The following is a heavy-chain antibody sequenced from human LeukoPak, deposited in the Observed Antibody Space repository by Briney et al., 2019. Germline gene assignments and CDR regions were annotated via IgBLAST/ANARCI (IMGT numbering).Heavy chain of an antibody. V-gene: IGHV4-38-2*02. D-gene: IGHD2-2*01. CDR3: ARVGGYCSSTSCSYEPLFDKLDSPRQFDP. J-gene: IGHJ5*02. Sequence: SETLSLTCTVSGYSISSGYYWGWIRQPPGKGLEWIGSIYHSGSTYYNPSLKSRVTISVDTSKNQFSLKLSSVTAADTAVYYCARVGGYCSSTSCSYEPLFDKLDSPRQFDPWGQGTLVTVSS. CDR1: GYSISSGYY. CDR2: IYHSGST.